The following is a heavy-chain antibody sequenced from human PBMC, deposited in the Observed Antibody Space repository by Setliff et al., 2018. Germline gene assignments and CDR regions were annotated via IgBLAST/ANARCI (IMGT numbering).Heavy chain of an antibody. CDR2: IWFDGSKK. V-gene: IGHV3-30*02. CDR1: GFTFSSYG. D-gene: IGHD2-15*01. J-gene: IGHJ3*02. CDR3: VSFSWRGCSGDTCYSGDDSSDM. Sequence: PGGSLRLSCAASGFTFSSYGMHWVRQAPGKGLEWVAFIWFDGSKKYYVDSVKGRFTVSRDNSKDTLYLQMNNLRVEDSAKYYCVSFSWRGCSGDTCYSGDDSSDMWGQGTVVTVSS.